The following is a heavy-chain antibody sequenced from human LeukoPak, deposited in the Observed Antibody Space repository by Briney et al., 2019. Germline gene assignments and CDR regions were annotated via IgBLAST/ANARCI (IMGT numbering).Heavy chain of an antibody. J-gene: IGHJ4*02. CDR1: GYTFTGYY. D-gene: IGHD2-2*01. Sequence: ASVKVSCKASGYTFTGYYMHWVRQAPGQGLEWMGWINPNSGGTNYAQKFQGRVTMTWDTSISTAYMELSRLRSDDTAVYYCARVDCSGTSCYLGYWGQGTLVTVSS. CDR2: INPNSGGT. V-gene: IGHV1-2*02. CDR3: ARVDCSGTSCYLGY.